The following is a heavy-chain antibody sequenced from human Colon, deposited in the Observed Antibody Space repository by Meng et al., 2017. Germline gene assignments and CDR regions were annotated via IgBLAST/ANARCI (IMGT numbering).Heavy chain of an antibody. J-gene: IGHJ4*02. D-gene: IGHD6-25*01. V-gene: IGHV4-4*07. CDR2: IYSSGSGGT. CDR3: ARGPASREFDY. Sequence: GSLRLSCFVSGGSVSSDNWNWIRQPAGKGLEWIGRIYSSGSGGTNYNPSLTSRVTMSIDTSKNQFSLQLSSVTAADTALSFCARGPASREFDYWGQGTLVTVSS. CDR1: GGSVSSDN.